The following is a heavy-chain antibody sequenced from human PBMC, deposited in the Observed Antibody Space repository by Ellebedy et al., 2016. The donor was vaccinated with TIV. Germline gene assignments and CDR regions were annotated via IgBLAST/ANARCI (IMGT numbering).Heavy chain of an antibody. CDR2: ISAYNGNT. CDR3: ARDSGFTAMVYYYGMDV. V-gene: IGHV1-18*01. J-gene: IGHJ6*02. Sequence: ASVKVSXXASGGTFSSYAISWVRQAPGQGLEWMGWISAYNGNTNYAQKLQGRVTMTTDTSTSTAYMELRSLRSDDTAVYYCARDSGFTAMVYYYGMDVWGQGTTVTVSS. CDR1: GGTFSSYA. D-gene: IGHD5-18*01.